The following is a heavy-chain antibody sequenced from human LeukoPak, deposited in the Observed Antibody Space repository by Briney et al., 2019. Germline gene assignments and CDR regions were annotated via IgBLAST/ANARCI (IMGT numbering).Heavy chain of an antibody. J-gene: IGHJ4*02. D-gene: IGHD6-13*01. CDR1: GFTFSSYW. Sequence: GGSLRLSCAASGFTFSSYWMSWVRQAPGKGLEWVANIKQDGSEKYYVDSVKGRFTISRDNAKNSLYLQMNSLRAEDTAVYYCARDQGVPGIAAAGYYFDYWGQGTLVTVSS. CDR2: IKQDGSEK. V-gene: IGHV3-7*01. CDR3: ARDQGVPGIAAAGYYFDY.